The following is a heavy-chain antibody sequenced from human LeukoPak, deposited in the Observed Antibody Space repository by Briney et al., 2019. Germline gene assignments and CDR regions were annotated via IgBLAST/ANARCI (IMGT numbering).Heavy chain of an antibody. D-gene: IGHD1-1*01. CDR1: GFTFDDYA. Sequence: GGSLGLSCAASGFTFDDYAMHWVRQAPGKGLEWVSGISWNSGSIGYADSVKGRFTISRDNAKNSLYLQMNSLRAEDTALYYCAKDSTGTNDVFDYWGQGTLVTVSS. CDR2: ISWNSGSI. J-gene: IGHJ4*02. V-gene: IGHV3-9*01. CDR3: AKDSTGTNDVFDY.